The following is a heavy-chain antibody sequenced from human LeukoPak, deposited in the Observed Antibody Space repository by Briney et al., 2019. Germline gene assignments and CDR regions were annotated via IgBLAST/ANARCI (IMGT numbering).Heavy chain of an antibody. D-gene: IGHD1-26*01. CDR1: GFTFSSYA. CDR2: ISYDGSNK. CDR3: ARDPGGAFKGVELYYFDY. J-gene: IGHJ4*02. Sequence: PGGSLRLSCAASGFTFSSYAMHWVRQAPGKGLEWVAVISYDGSNKYYADSVKGRFTISRDNSKNTLYLQMNSLRAEDTAVYYCARDPGGAFKGVELYYFDYWGQGTLVTVSS. V-gene: IGHV3-30*04.